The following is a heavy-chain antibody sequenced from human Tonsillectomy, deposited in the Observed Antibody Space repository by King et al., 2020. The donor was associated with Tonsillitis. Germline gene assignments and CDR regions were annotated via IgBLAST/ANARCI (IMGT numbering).Heavy chain of an antibody. CDR2: IYYSGST. CDR3: ARMPDILTAQYYFDY. CDR1: GGSISSSSYY. V-gene: IGHV4-39*07. D-gene: IGHD3-9*01. J-gene: IGHJ4*02. Sequence: LQLQESGPGLVKPSETLSLTCTVSGGSISSSSYYWGWIRQPPGKGLEWIGSIYYSGSTYYNPSLKSRVTISVDTSKNQFSLKLSSVPAADTAVYYCARMPDILTAQYYFDYWGQGTLVTVSS.